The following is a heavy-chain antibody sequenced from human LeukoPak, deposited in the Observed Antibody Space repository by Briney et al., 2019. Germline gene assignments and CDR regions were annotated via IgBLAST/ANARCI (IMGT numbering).Heavy chain of an antibody. CDR3: ARDYSSSWSFGYYYMDV. D-gene: IGHD6-13*01. Sequence: SETLSLTCTVSGGSISSGSYYWSWIRQPAGKGLEWIGRIYTSGSTNYNPSLKSRVTISVDTSKNQFSLKLSSVTAADTAVYYCARDYSSSWSFGYYYMDVWGKGTTVTVSS. CDR2: IYTSGST. CDR1: GGSISSGSYY. V-gene: IGHV4-61*02. J-gene: IGHJ6*03.